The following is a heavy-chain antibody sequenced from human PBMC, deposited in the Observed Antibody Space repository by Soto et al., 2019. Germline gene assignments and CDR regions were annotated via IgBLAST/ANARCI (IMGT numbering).Heavy chain of an antibody. CDR3: ARGRRYSSSWYNWFDP. Sequence: SETLSLTCAVYGGSFSGYYWSWIRQPPGKGLEWIGEINHSGSTTYNPSLKSRVTISVDTSKNQFSLKLSSVTAADTAVYYCARGRRYSSSWYNWFDPWGQGTLVTVSS. CDR2: INHSGST. D-gene: IGHD6-13*01. J-gene: IGHJ5*02. V-gene: IGHV4-34*01. CDR1: GGSFSGYY.